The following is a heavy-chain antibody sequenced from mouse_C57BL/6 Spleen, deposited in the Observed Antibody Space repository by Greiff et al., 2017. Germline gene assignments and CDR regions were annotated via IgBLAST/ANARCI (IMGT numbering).Heavy chain of an antibody. CDR1: GYSITSGYY. CDR3: AREDDYDVADYAMDY. V-gene: IGHV3-6*01. CDR2: ISYDGSN. Sequence: EVQLQQSGPGLVKPSQSLSLTCSVTGYSITSGYYWNWIRQFPGNKLEWMGYISYDGSNNYNPSLKNRISITRDTSKNQFFLKLNSVTTEDTATYYCAREDDYDVADYAMDYWGQGTSVTVSS. D-gene: IGHD2-4*01. J-gene: IGHJ4*01.